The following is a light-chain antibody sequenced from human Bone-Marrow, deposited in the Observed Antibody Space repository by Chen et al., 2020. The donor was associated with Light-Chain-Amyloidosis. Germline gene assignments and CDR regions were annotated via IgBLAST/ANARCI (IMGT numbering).Light chain of an antibody. CDR1: TSDVGNF. J-gene: IGLJ2*01. CDR2: EGN. V-gene: IGLV2-14*02. CDR3: CTGTNTLLL. Sequence: QSALTQPPSVSGSPGQSITISCTGATSDVGNFVSWYQHHSGKVPKLIIYEGNVRPSGVSTRCSGSKSGKTASLTISGLQDEDEAEYYCCTGTNTLLLFGGGTKLTVL.